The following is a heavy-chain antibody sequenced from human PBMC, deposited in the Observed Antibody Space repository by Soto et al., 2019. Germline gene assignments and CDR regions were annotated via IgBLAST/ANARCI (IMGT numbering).Heavy chain of an antibody. J-gene: IGHJ4*02. V-gene: IGHV3-23*01. CDR3: AREYSSAWKTVDY. Sequence: EVQLLESGGGLVQPGRSLRLSCAASGFTCNSYAVSWVRQAPGKGLEWVSAISDIGGTTYYADSVKGRFTISRDNSKNTLYLQMNSMRAEDTAVDYCAREYSSAWKTVDYWGQGTLVTVSS. D-gene: IGHD6-19*01. CDR2: ISDIGGTT. CDR1: GFTCNSYA.